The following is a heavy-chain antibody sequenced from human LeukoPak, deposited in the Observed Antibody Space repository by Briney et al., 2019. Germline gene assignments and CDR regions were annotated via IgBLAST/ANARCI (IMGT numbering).Heavy chain of an antibody. J-gene: IGHJ3*02. Sequence: GGSLRLSCAASGFTFTRYDMHSGRQATGKGLEWVSAIGTAGDTYYPGCVKGRFTISRENAKNSLYLQMNSLRDGETAVYYCARDRGYCSSTSCPGPGAFDIWGQGTMVTVSS. CDR2: IGTAGDT. CDR3: ARDRGYCSSTSCPGPGAFDI. CDR1: GFTFTRYD. D-gene: IGHD2-2*01. V-gene: IGHV3-13*01.